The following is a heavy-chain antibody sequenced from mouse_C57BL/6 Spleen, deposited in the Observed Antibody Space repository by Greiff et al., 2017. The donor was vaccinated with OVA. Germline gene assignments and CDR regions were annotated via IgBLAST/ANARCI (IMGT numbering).Heavy chain of an antibody. J-gene: IGHJ3*01. Sequence: QVQLQQSGAELVRPGTSVKMSCKASGYTFTNYWIGWAKQRPGHGLEWIGDIYPGGGYTNYNEKFKGKATLTADKSSSTAYMQFSSLTSEDSAIYYCARSGYDYDRAWFAYWGQGTLVTVSA. CDR1: GYTFTNYW. V-gene: IGHV1-63*01. CDR2: IYPGGGYT. CDR3: ARSGYDYDRAWFAY. D-gene: IGHD2-4*01.